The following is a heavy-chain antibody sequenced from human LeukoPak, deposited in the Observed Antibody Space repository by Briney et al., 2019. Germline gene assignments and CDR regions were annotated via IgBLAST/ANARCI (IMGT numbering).Heavy chain of an antibody. D-gene: IGHD1-14*01. CDR1: GYTFTSYY. CDR3: ARGKGTGDY. CDR2: INPSGGST. Sequence: ASVKVSCKASGYTFTSYYMHWVRQAPGQGLEWMGIINPSGGSTNYAQKFQGRVTITADKSTSTAYMELSSLRSEDTAVYYCARGKGTGDYWGQGTLVTVSS. V-gene: IGHV1-46*01. J-gene: IGHJ4*02.